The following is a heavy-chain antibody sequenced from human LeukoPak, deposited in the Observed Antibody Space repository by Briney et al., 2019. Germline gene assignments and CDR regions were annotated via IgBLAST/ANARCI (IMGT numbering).Heavy chain of an antibody. CDR1: GGSFSGYY. Sequence: SGTLSLTCAVYGGSFSGYYWSWIRQPPGKGLEWIGEINHSGSTDYNPSLKSRVTISVDTSKNQFSLKLSSVTAADTAVYYCAAYGDYAYWGQGTLVTVSS. CDR3: AAYGDYAY. D-gene: IGHD4-17*01. J-gene: IGHJ4*02. CDR2: INHSGST. V-gene: IGHV4-34*01.